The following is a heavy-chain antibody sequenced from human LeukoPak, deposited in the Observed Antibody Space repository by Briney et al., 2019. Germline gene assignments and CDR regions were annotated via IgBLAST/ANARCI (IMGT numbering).Heavy chain of an antibody. CDR3: ARGDYDCWSGYYTGNWFDP. Sequence: NXXXGSTSYAQKFQGRVTITGDTSTSTVYMELSSLRSEDTAVYYCARGDYDCWSGYYTGNWFDPWGQGTLVTVSS. J-gene: IGHJ5*02. V-gene: IGHV1-46*03. CDR2: NXXXGST. D-gene: IGHD3-3*01.